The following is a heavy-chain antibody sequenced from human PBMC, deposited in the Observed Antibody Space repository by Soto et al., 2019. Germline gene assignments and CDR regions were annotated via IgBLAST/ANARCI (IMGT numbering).Heavy chain of an antibody. CDR2: IRSKVNNYAT. J-gene: IGHJ4*02. Sequence: EVQLVESGGGLVQPGGSLKLSCAASGFTFSASAMHWVGQASGKGLEWIGHIRSKVNNYATTYDASVTGRFTISRDDSKSTAYLEMNSLKTEDTAVYYCTGSSSGYWGQGTLVTVSS. CDR3: TGSSSGY. D-gene: IGHD6-6*01. CDR1: GFTFSASA. V-gene: IGHV3-73*01.